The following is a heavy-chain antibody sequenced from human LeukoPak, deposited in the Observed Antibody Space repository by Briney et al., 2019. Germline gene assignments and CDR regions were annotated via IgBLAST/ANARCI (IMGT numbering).Heavy chain of an antibody. J-gene: IGHJ5*02. V-gene: IGHV4-4*07. CDR2: IYTSGST. Sequence: PSETLSLTCTVSGGSISSYYWSWIRQPAGKGLEWIGRIYTSGSTNYNPSLKSRATMSVDTFKNQFSLKLSSVTAADTAVYYCARVGSGSTRANNWFDPWGQGTLVTVSS. CDR3: ARVGSGSTRANNWFDP. CDR1: GGSISSYY. D-gene: IGHD2-2*01.